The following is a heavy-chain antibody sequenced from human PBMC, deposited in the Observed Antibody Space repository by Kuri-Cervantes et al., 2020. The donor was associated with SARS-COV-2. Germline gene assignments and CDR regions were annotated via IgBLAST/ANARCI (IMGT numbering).Heavy chain of an antibody. J-gene: IGHJ4*02. CDR2: INHSGST. D-gene: IGHD2-21*02. Sequence: SQTLSLTCAVYGGSFSGYYWSWIRQPPGKGLEWIGEINHSGSTNYNPSLKSRVTVSVDTSKNQFSLKLSSVTAADTAVYYCARAYCGGDCYSWRGRGGYYFDYWGQGTLVTVSS. CDR3: ARAYCGGDCYSWRGRGGYYFDY. V-gene: IGHV4-34*01. CDR1: GGSFSGYY.